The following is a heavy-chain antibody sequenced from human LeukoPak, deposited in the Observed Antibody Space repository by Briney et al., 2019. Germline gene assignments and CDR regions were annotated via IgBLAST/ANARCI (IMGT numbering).Heavy chain of an antibody. CDR3: ATPQYYFDY. J-gene: IGHJ4*02. CDR1: GFPFSNYW. Sequence: PGGSLRLSCEASGFPFSNYWMTWVRQSPGKGLEWVANIKQDGSDKYYMDSVKGRFTISRDNAKNSLYLQMNSLRAEDTAVYYCATPQYYFDYWGQGTLVTVSS. V-gene: IGHV3-7*01. CDR2: IKQDGSDK.